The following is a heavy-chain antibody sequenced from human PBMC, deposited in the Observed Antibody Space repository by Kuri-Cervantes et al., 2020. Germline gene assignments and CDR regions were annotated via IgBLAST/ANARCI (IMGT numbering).Heavy chain of an antibody. CDR1: GYTFTGYY. CDR3: ARGLSNPIYYGMDV. Sequence: ASVKVSCKASGYTFTGYYMHWVRQAPGQGLEWMGWINASSGNTNYAQKFQGRVTMTRDTSTSTAYMELSSLRSEDTAAYYCARGLSNPIYYGMDVWGQGTTVTVSS. V-gene: IGHV1-2*02. J-gene: IGHJ6*02. D-gene: IGHD2/OR15-2a*01. CDR2: INASSGNT.